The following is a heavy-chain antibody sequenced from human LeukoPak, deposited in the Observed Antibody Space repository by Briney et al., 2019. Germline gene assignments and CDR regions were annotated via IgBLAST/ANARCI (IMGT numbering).Heavy chain of an antibody. V-gene: IGHV3-21*01. J-gene: IGHJ4*02. D-gene: IGHD2-15*01. CDR1: GFTFSSYS. Sequence: GGSLRLSCAASGFTFSSYSMNWVRQAPGKGLEWVSSISSSSSYIYYADSVKGRFTISRDNAKNSLYLQMNSLRAEDTAVYYCARDISCSGGSCYSDYFDYWGQGTLVTVSS. CDR2: ISSSSSYI. CDR3: ARDISCSGGSCYSDYFDY.